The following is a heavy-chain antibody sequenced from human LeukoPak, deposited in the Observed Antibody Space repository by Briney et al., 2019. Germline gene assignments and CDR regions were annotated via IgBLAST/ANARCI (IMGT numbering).Heavy chain of an antibody. CDR1: GGSFSGYY. D-gene: IGHD2-15*01. Sequence: SETLSLTCAVYGGSFSGYYWSWIRQPPGKGLEWIGEINHSGSTNYNPSLKSRVTISVDTSKNQFSLKLSSVTAADTAVYYCANVVVATAWFDYWGQGTLVTVSS. CDR3: ANVVVATAWFDY. CDR2: INHSGST. V-gene: IGHV4-34*01. J-gene: IGHJ4*02.